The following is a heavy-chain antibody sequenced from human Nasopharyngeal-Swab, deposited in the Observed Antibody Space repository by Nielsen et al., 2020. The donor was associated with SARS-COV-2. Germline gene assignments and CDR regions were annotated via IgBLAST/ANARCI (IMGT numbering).Heavy chain of an antibody. CDR2: FDHEDGET. J-gene: IGHJ6*02. Sequence: ASVQVTCKVSGCTLTELSMHWVRPAPGKGLEWVGGFDHEDGETIYAQKFQGRVTMTEDTSTDTAYMELSRLRSEDTAVYYCATGLSVRGVIGAYYYYYGMDVWGQGTTVTVSS. CDR3: ATGLSVRGVIGAYYYYYGMDV. CDR1: GCTLTELS. V-gene: IGHV1-24*01. D-gene: IGHD3-10*01.